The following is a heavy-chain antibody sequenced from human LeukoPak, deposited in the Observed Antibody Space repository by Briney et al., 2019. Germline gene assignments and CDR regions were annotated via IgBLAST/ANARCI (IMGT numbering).Heavy chain of an antibody. Sequence: PSETLSLTCTVSGGSISSYYWSWIRQPPGKGLEWIGYIYYSGSTNYNPSLKSRVTISVDTSKNQFSLKLSSVTAADTAVYYCARDHHSSGWYDLNWFDPWGQGTLVTVSS. CDR2: IYYSGST. CDR1: GGSISSYY. V-gene: IGHV4-59*01. D-gene: IGHD6-19*01. CDR3: ARDHHSSGWYDLNWFDP. J-gene: IGHJ5*02.